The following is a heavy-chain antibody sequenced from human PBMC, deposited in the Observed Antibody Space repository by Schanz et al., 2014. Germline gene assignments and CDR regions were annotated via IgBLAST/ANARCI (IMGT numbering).Heavy chain of an antibody. CDR1: GFTFSDYY. J-gene: IGHJ6*03. CDR2: ISSSGSTI. Sequence: PGGSLRLSCAASGFTFSDYYMSWIRQAPGKGLAWVSYISSSGSTIYYADSVKGRFTISRDNAKNSLYLQMNSLRAEDTAVYYCARVDSGYESHLYYYYYYMDVWGKGTTVTVSS. CDR3: ARVDSGYESHLYYYYYYMDV. V-gene: IGHV3-11*01. D-gene: IGHD5-12*01.